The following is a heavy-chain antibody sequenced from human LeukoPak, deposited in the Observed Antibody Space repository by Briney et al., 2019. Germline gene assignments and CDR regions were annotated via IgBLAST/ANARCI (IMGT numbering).Heavy chain of an antibody. CDR2: ISSSSSYI. V-gene: IGHV3-21*04. D-gene: IGHD4-23*01. CDR3: AKTQFGGNSYNLDS. CDR1: GFTFSSYS. J-gene: IGHJ4*02. Sequence: GGSLRLSCAASGFTFSSYSMNWVRQAPGKGLEWVSSISSSSSYIYYADSVKGRFTISRDNAKNSLYLQMNSLRGEDTALYYCAKTQFGGNSYNLDSWGQGTLVTVSS.